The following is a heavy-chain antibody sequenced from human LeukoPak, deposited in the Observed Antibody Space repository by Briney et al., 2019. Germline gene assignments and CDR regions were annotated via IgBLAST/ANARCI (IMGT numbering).Heavy chain of an antibody. V-gene: IGHV3-21*01. Sequence: PGGSLRLSCAASGFTFSSYSMNWVRQAPGKGLEWVSSISSSSSYIYYADSVKGRFTISRDNAKNSLYLQMNSLRAEDTAVYYCAARSYSSGWYLDYWGQGTLVTVSS. D-gene: IGHD6-19*01. CDR2: ISSSSSYI. CDR3: AARSYSSGWYLDY. CDR1: GFTFSSYS. J-gene: IGHJ4*02.